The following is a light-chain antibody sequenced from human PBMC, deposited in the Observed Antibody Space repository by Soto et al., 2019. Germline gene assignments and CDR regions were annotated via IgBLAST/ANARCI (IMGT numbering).Light chain of an antibody. J-gene: IGKJ1*01. CDR2: ATS. Sequence: DIQMTQSPSSLSASVGDRVNITCRASQTVSSYLNWYQQKPGTVPKLLIYATSNLQSGVPQRFSGSGSGTEFTLTISSLQTDDFSTYYCQQYHSYWTFGQGTKVDIK. CDR3: QQYHSYWT. CDR1: QTVSSY. V-gene: IGKV1-39*01.